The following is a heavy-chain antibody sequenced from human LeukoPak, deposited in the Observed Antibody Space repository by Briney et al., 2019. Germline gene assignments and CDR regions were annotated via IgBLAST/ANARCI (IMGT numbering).Heavy chain of an antibody. D-gene: IGHD6-13*01. CDR3: AREAGSSQTFDI. CDR2: IYSGGST. V-gene: IGHV3-66*01. CDR1: GFTVSSNY. Sequence: GGSLRLSCAASGFTVSSNYMSWVRQAPGKGLEWVSVIYSGGSTYYADSVKGRFTIPRDNSKNTLYLQINSLRAEDTALYHCAREAGSSQTFDIWGQGTMVTVSS. J-gene: IGHJ3*02.